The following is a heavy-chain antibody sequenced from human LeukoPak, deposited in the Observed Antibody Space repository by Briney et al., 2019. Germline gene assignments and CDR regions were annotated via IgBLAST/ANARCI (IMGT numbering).Heavy chain of an antibody. CDR1: GFTASSNY. Sequence: GGSLRLSCAASGFTASSNYMSWVRQAPGKAPEWVSVIYGGGSTNYADSVKGRFTISRDNSKNTLYLQMNSLRAEDTAVYYCARLFKGCSSTSCLFDYWGQGTLVTVSS. CDR3: ARLFKGCSSTSCLFDY. V-gene: IGHV3-53*01. J-gene: IGHJ4*02. CDR2: IYGGGST. D-gene: IGHD2-2*01.